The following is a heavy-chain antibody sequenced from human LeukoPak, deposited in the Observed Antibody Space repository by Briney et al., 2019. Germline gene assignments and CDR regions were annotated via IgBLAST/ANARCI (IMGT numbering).Heavy chain of an antibody. CDR3: ARTYDASGYRHFDF. V-gene: IGHV4-59*08. D-gene: IGHD3-22*01. CDR1: GGSISTYY. Sequence: SETLSLTRTVSGGSISTYYWSWIRQPPGKGLEWIGYVYYSGTTNYNPSLKSRVIISVDMSKNQFSLNLSSVTAADTAVYYCARTYDASGYRHFDFWGQGTLVTVSS. J-gene: IGHJ4*02. CDR2: VYYSGTT.